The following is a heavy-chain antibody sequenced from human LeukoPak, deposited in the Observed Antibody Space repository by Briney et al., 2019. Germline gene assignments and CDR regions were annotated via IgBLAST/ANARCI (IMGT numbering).Heavy chain of an antibody. CDR2: ISSNGGST. D-gene: IGHD4-17*01. V-gene: IGHV3-64D*06. J-gene: IGHJ4*02. CDR1: GFTFSSYA. CDR3: VKDLYGDYVGHFDY. Sequence: GGSLRLSCSASGFTFSSYAMHWVRQAPGKGLESVSAISSNGGSTYYADSVKGRFTISRDNSKNTLYLQMSSLRAEDTAVYYCVKDLYGDYVGHFDYWGQGTLVTVSS.